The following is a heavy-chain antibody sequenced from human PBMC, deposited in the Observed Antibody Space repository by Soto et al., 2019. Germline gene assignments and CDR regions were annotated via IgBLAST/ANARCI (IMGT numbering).Heavy chain of an antibody. D-gene: IGHD6-19*01. J-gene: IGHJ6*03. CDR2: ISAYNGNT. CDR1: GYSFTNYG. CDR3: ARDRGVAPPVAGNTHYYYYMDV. V-gene: IGHV1-18*01. Sequence: QDRLVQSGVEVKKPGASVRVSCKASGYSFTNYGITWVRQAPGQGFEWMGWISAYNGNTNYAQKFQGRVTLTTDASTSTAYLEVRSLRSDDTVVYYCARDRGVAPPVAGNTHYYYYMDVWGKGTTVTVSS.